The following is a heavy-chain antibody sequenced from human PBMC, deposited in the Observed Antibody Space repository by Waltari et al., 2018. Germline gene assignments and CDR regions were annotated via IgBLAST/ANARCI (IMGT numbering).Heavy chain of an antibody. CDR1: ESTLTSSY. D-gene: IGHD2-21*01. CDR3: ASDTGALWMDV. CDR2: INPSGGST. V-gene: IGHV1-46*01. Sequence: VQLVQSGAEVKKPGASVKLSCKTSESTLTSSYVHWVRQAPGQGLEWMGIINPSGGSTIYAQKCQGRVTMTRDTSTSTVYMELSSLRSEDTAVYYCASDTGALWMDVWGQGTTVTVSS. J-gene: IGHJ6*02.